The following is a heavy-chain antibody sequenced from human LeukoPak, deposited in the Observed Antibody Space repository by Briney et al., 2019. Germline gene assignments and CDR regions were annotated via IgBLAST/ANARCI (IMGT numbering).Heavy chain of an antibody. CDR3: ARPSRIADAFDI. J-gene: IGHJ3*02. V-gene: IGHV4-38-2*01. CDR2: IYHSGST. D-gene: IGHD6-13*01. Sequence: SETLSLTCAVSGYSISSGYYWGWIRQPPGKGLEWIGSIYHSGSTYYNPSLKSRVTISVDTSKNQFSLKLSSVTAADTAVYYCARPSRIADAFDIWGQGTMVTVSS. CDR1: GYSISSGYY.